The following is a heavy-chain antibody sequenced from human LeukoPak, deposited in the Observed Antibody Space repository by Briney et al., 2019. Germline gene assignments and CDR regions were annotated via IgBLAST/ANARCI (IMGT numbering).Heavy chain of an antibody. J-gene: IGHJ1*01. CDR2: IIPIFGTA. V-gene: IGHV1-69*13. D-gene: IGHD1-26*01. CDR3: ARDSGSYSVQYFQH. Sequence: SVKVSCKASGGTCSSYAISWVRQAPGQGLEWMGGIIPIFGTANYAQKFQGRVTITADESTSTAYMELSSLRSEDTAVYYCARDSGSYSVQYFQHWGQGTLDTVSS. CDR1: GGTCSSYA.